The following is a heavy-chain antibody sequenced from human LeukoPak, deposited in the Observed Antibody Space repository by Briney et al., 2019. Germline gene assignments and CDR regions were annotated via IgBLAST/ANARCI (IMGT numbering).Heavy chain of an antibody. Sequence: SETLSLTCSVSGESISGFYWNWIRQSPGKGLEWIGYVYSNGRSTYYPSLRSRVSISVDMSKSQVSLRLNSMTAADTAVYYCAGSLAAAGTRGWLDPWGQGTLVTVSS. J-gene: IGHJ5*02. CDR1: GESISGFY. CDR2: VYSNGRS. V-gene: IGHV4-59*01. D-gene: IGHD6-13*01. CDR3: AGSLAAAGTRGWLDP.